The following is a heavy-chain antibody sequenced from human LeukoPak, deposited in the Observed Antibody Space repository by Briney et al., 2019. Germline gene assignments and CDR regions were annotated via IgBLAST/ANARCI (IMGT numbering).Heavy chain of an antibody. Sequence: GGSLRLSRAASGFTFSSYSMNWVRQAPGKGLEWVSYISSSSSTIYYADSVKGRFTISRDNAKNSLYLQMNSLRDENTAVYYCAREVVVAATDWFDPWGQGTLVTVSS. J-gene: IGHJ5*02. CDR2: ISSSSSTI. CDR1: GFTFSSYS. D-gene: IGHD2-15*01. CDR3: AREVVVAATDWFDP. V-gene: IGHV3-48*02.